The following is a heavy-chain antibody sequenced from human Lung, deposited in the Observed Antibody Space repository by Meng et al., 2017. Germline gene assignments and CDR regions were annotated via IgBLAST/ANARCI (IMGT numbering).Heavy chain of an antibody. CDR1: GGSISSSSYY. D-gene: IGHD3-3*01. Sequence: QLQLQESGPGLVKPSETLSLTCSVSGGSISSSSYYWGWIRQPPGKGLEWIGSLYYSGSTYYNPSLKSRVTISVDTSKNQFSLKLSSVTAADTAVYYCARAEWLLMGEFFDYWGQGTLVTVSS. CDR2: LYYSGST. CDR3: ARAEWLLMGEFFDY. J-gene: IGHJ4*02. V-gene: IGHV4-39*07.